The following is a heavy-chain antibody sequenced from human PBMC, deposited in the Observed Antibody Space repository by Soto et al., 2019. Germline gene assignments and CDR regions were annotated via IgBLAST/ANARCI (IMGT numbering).Heavy chain of an antibody. J-gene: IGHJ4*02. V-gene: IGHV4-59*08. Sequence: SETLSLTCTVSGGSISSYYWSWIRQPPGKRLEWIGYIYYSGSTNYNPSLKSRVTISVDTSKNQLSLKLSSVTAADTAVYYCARRYGYYFDYWGQGTLVTVSS. CDR3: ARRYGYYFDY. CDR1: GGSISSYY. CDR2: IYYSGST. D-gene: IGHD4-17*01.